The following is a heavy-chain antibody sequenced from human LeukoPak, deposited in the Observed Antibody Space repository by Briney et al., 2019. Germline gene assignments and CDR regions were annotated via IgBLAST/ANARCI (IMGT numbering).Heavy chain of an antibody. V-gene: IGHV1-18*01. J-gene: IGHJ4*02. Sequence: ASVKVSCKASGYTFTSHGISWVGQAPGQGLEWMGWINTYIGNTNYAQKFQGRVTMTTDTSTSTAYMELRSLRSDDTAVYYCARDDYYDSSGYYTLWGQGTLVTVSS. CDR3: ARDDYYDSSGYYTL. CDR2: INTYIGNT. D-gene: IGHD3-22*01. CDR1: GYTFTSHG.